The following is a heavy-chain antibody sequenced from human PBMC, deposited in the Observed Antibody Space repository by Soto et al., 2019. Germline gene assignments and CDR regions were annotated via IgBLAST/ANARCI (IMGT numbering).Heavy chain of an antibody. J-gene: IGHJ4*02. V-gene: IGHV3-48*02. Sequence: GGSLRLSCAASGFTFSSYSMNWVRQAPGKGLEWVSYISSSSSTIYYADSVKGRFTISRDNAKNSLYLQMNRLRDEDTAVYYCASYGDYFFDYWGQGTLVTVSS. CDR2: ISSSSSTI. CDR3: ASYGDYFFDY. CDR1: GFTFSSYS. D-gene: IGHD4-17*01.